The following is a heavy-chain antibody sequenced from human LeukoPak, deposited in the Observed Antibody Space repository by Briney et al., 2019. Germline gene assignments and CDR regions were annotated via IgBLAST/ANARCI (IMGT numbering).Heavy chain of an antibody. J-gene: IGHJ3*02. V-gene: IGHV4-34*01. D-gene: IGHD3-16*02. CDR1: GGSFSGYY. CDR3: ARRGKNYVWGSYPTQTHAFDI. CDR2: INHSGST. Sequence: PSETLSLTCAVYGGSFSGYYWSWIRQPPGKGLEWIGEINHSGSTNYNPSLKSRVTISVDTSKNQFSLKLSSVTAADTAVYYCARRGKNYVWGSYPTQTHAFDIWGQGTMVTVSS.